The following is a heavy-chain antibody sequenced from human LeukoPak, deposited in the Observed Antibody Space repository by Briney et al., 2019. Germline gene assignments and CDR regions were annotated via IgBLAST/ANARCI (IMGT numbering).Heavy chain of an antibody. J-gene: IGHJ6*02. CDR1: GFTFSNYG. Sequence: GRSLRLSCAASGFTFSNYGIHWVRQAPGKGLEWVAVIWYDGSNKYYADSVKGRFTISRDNPKNTLYLQMDSLRAEDTAVYYCARKVMDVWGQGTTVTVSS. CDR3: ARKVMDV. CDR2: IWYDGSNK. V-gene: IGHV3-33*08.